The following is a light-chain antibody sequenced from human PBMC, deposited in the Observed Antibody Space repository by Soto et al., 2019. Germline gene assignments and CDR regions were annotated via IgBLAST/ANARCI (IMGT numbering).Light chain of an antibody. CDR3: CSYACSYTLV. V-gene: IGLV2-11*01. J-gene: IGLJ2*01. Sequence: QSALTQPRSVSGSPGQSVTISCTGTSSDVGGYNSVSWYQQHPGKAPKLMIYDVAKRPSGVPDRFSGSKSGNTASLTISGLQAEDEADYYCCSYACSYTLVFGGGTKLTVL. CDR1: SSDVGGYNS. CDR2: DVA.